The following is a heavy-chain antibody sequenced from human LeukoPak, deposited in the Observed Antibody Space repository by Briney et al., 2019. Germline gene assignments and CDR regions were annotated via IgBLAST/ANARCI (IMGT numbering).Heavy chain of an antibody. Sequence: KPSETLSLTCAVYGGSFSGYYWSWIRQPPGKGLEWIGEINHSGSTNYNPSLKSRVTISVDTSKNQFSLKLSSVTAADTAVYYCARVPVGWELWYFDLWGRGALVTVSS. V-gene: IGHV4-34*01. J-gene: IGHJ2*01. D-gene: IGHD1-26*01. CDR1: GGSFSGYY. CDR3: ARVPVGWELWYFDL. CDR2: INHSGST.